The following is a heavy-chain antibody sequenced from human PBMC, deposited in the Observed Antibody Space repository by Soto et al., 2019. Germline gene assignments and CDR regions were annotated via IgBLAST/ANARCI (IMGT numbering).Heavy chain of an antibody. CDR2: ISTFNGNT. Sequence: QAQLVQSGPEVRKPGASVKVSCKASGYTFSNYDITWVRQAPGQGLEWMGWISTFNGNTNYAQKLQGRDTMTTDTTTNTAYMELRSLRSDDTAVYYCARLKIHDYDDYVNWSDPWGQGTLVTVSS. V-gene: IGHV1-18*01. CDR1: GYTFSNYD. CDR3: ARLKIHDYDDYVNWSDP. D-gene: IGHD4-17*01. J-gene: IGHJ5*02.